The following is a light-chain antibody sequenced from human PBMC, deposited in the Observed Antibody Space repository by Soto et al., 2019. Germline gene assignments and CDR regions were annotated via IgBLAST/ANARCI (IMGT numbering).Light chain of an antibody. V-gene: IGLV2-23*02. CDR1: SSDVGSYNV. CDR2: EVT. J-gene: IGLJ1*01. CDR3: CTYAGRSSV. Sequence: QSVLTQPASVSGSPGQSITISCTGTSSDVGSYNVVSWYQQHPGKASKLMIYEVTKRPSGVSNRFSGSKSGNTAFLTISGLQAEDEADYYCCTYAGRSSVFGTGTKVTVL.